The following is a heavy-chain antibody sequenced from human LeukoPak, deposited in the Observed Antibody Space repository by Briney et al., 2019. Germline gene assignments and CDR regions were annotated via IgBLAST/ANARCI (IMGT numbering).Heavy chain of an antibody. CDR3: ARGSKYSYRPYYDSSGYYYLPISRPTVSFDY. J-gene: IGHJ4*02. CDR2: INHSGST. D-gene: IGHD3-22*01. CDR1: GGSFSGYY. V-gene: IGHV4-34*01. Sequence: PSETLSLTCAVYGGSFSGYYWSWIRQPPGKGLEWIGEINHSGSTNYNPSLKSRVTISVDTSKNQFSLKLSSVTAADTAVYYCARGSKYSYRPYYDSSGYYYLPISRPTVSFDYWGQGTLVTVSS.